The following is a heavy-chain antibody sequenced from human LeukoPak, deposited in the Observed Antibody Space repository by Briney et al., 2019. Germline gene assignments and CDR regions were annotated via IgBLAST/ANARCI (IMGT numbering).Heavy chain of an antibody. CDR2: ISGSGGST. J-gene: IGHJ4*02. CDR3: AKRGYYDSSGYYGPFDY. D-gene: IGHD3-22*01. Sequence: GGSLRLSCAASGFTFSSYGMSWFGQAPGKGLEWVSGISGSGGSTYYADSVKGRFTISRDSSKSTLYLQMNSLRTEDTAVYYCAKRGYYDSSGYYGPFDYWGQGTLVTVSS. V-gene: IGHV3-23*01. CDR1: GFTFSSYG.